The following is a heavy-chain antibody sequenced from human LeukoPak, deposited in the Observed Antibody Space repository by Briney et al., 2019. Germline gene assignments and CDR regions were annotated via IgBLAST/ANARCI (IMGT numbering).Heavy chain of an antibody. CDR1: GFTFSSYA. CDR2: ISYDGSNK. J-gene: IGHJ3*02. D-gene: IGHD3-22*01. CDR3: ARGGVEGMIVVVPYAFDI. Sequence: GGSLRLSCAASGFTFSSYAMHWVRQAPGKGLEWVAVISYDGSNKYYADSVKGRSTISRDNSKNTLYLQMNSLRAEDTAVYYRARGGVEGMIVVVPYAFDIWGQGTMVTVSS. V-gene: IGHV3-30-3*01.